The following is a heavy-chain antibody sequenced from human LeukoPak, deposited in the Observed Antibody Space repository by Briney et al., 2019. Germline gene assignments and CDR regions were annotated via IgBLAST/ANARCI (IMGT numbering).Heavy chain of an antibody. CDR3: ARHVAPDMDYFDY. V-gene: IGHV4-59*08. CDR2: IRYSGSR. J-gene: IGHJ4*02. CDR1: GGSISDYY. D-gene: IGHD2-21*01. Sequence: PSETLSLTCTVSGGSISDYYGTWIRQSPGKRPDWLAYIRYSGSRNYNPSLKSRLSLSVDTSKNHFSLTLTSVTAADTAVYYCARHVAPDMDYFDYWGPGTLVTVSP.